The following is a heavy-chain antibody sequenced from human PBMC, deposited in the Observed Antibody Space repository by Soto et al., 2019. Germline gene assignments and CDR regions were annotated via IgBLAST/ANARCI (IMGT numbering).Heavy chain of an antibody. J-gene: IGHJ6*02. D-gene: IGHD5-12*01. CDR2: IYYSGST. CDR1: GGSVSSGSYY. CDR3: ARDSGSGGMDV. V-gene: IGHV4-61*01. Sequence: PSLTCTVSGGSVSSGSYYWSWIRQPPGKGLEWIGYIYYSGSTNYNPSLKSRVTISVDTSKNQFSLKLSSVTAADTAVYYCARDSGSGGMDVWGQGTTVTVSS.